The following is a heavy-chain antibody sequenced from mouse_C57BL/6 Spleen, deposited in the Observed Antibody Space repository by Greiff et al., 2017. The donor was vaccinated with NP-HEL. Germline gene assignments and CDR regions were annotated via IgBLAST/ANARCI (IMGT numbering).Heavy chain of an antibody. D-gene: IGHD2-4*01. J-gene: IGHJ4*01. CDR3: TRAQIYYDYAGAMDY. V-gene: IGHV5-9-1*02. CDR1: GFTFSSYA. Sequence: EVMLVESGEGLVKPGGSLKLSCAASGFTFSSYAMSWVRQTPEKRLEWVAYISSGGDYIYYADTVKGRFTISRDNARNTLYLQMSSLKSEDTAMYYCTRAQIYYDYAGAMDYWGQGTSVTVSS. CDR2: ISSGGDYI.